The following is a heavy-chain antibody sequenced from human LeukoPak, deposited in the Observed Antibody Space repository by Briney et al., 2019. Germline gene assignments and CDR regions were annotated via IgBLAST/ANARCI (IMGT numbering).Heavy chain of an antibody. V-gene: IGHV3-53*01. CDR1: GASISGSRYY. Sequence: PSETLSLTCTVSGASISGSRYYWGWIRQAPGKGLEWVSVIYSSGSTYYADSVKGRFTISRDNSKNTLYLQMNSLRAEDTAVYYCARASIVGATCFDYWGQGTLVTVSS. J-gene: IGHJ4*02. CDR2: IYSSGST. D-gene: IGHD1-26*01. CDR3: ARASIVGATCFDY.